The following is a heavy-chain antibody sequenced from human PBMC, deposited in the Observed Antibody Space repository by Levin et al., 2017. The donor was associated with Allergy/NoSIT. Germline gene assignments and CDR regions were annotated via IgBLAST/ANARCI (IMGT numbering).Heavy chain of an antibody. CDR2: ISAYNGNT. CDR3: ARDEGRYDFWSGATGVDYFDY. V-gene: IGHV1-18*01. Sequence: ASVKVSCKASGYTFTSYGISWVRQAPGQGLEWMGWISAYNGNTNYAQKLQGRVTMTTDTSTSTAYMELRSLRSDDTAVYYCARDEGRYDFWSGATGVDYFDYWGQGTLVTVSS. CDR1: GYTFTSYG. J-gene: IGHJ4*02. D-gene: IGHD3-3*01.